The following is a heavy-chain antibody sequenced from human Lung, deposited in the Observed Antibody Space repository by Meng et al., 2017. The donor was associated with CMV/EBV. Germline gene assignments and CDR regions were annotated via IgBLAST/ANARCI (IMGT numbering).Heavy chain of an antibody. D-gene: IGHD2-2*01. V-gene: IGHV5-51*01. Sequence: GEXXKISCKGLGYSFTNYWNGWVRQMPGKGLEWLGIIYPDDSDTRYSPSCQGQVTISAGRSIRTAYLQWSSLKATDSAMYYCAGQAGYQQLYHYSPMDLWXQGTPVTVSS. J-gene: IGHJ6*03. CDR1: GYSFTNYW. CDR3: AGQAGYQQLYHYSPMDL. CDR2: IYPDDSDT.